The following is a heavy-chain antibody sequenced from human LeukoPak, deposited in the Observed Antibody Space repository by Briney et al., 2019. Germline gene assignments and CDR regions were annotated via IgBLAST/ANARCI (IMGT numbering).Heavy chain of an antibody. CDR2: INHSGST. Sequence: SETLSLTCAVYGGSFSGYYWSWIRQPPGKGLEWIGEINHSGSTNYNPSLTSRVTISVDTSKNQFSLKLSSVTAADTAVYYCARSTGTLYYYYYYMDVWGKGTTVTVSS. CDR1: GGSFSGYY. V-gene: IGHV4-34*01. CDR3: ARSTGTLYYYYYYMDV. D-gene: IGHD1-1*01. J-gene: IGHJ6*03.